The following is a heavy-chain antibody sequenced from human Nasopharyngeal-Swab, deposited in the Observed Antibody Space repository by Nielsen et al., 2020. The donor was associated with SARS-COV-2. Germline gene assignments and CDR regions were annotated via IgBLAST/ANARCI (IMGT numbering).Heavy chain of an antibody. J-gene: IGHJ4*02. V-gene: IGHV4-61*02. CDR2: IYTSGST. Sequence: TLSLTCTVSGGSISSGSYYWSWIRQPAGKGLEWIGRIYTSGSTNYNPSLKSRVTISVDTSKNQFSLKLSSVTAADTAVYYCARGESKYYFDYWGQGTLVTVSS. CDR1: GGSISSGSYY. CDR3: ARGESKYYFDY.